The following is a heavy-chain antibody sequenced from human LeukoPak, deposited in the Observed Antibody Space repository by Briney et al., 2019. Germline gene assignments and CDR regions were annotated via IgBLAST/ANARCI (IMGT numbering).Heavy chain of an antibody. CDR1: GGSISSSPYY. V-gene: IGHV4-39*01. J-gene: IGHJ4*02. CDR2: MYYSGNT. Sequence: SETLSLTCTVSGGSISSSPYYWGWIRQPPGKGLEWIGSMYYSGNTHYNPSLKSRVTISVDTSKNQFSLKLSSVTAADTAVYYCARGYGWAFGYWGQGTLVTVSS. D-gene: IGHD3-10*01. CDR3: ARGYGWAFGY.